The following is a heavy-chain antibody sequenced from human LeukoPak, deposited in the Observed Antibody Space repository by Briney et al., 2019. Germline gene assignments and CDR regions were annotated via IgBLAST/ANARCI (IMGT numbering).Heavy chain of an antibody. J-gene: IGHJ4*02. CDR3: ARGVPHCGGDCYTHYFFDY. CDR2: IYYSVST. Sequence: SDTLSLTCTASGGSISSYYLSWIRQPPGKGLEWIGYIYYSVSTNYNPSLKSRVTISIDTSKSQFSLKLSSVTAADTAVYYCARGVPHCGGDCYTHYFFDYSGQGTLVTVSS. D-gene: IGHD2-21*02. V-gene: IGHV4-59*07. CDR1: GGSISSYY.